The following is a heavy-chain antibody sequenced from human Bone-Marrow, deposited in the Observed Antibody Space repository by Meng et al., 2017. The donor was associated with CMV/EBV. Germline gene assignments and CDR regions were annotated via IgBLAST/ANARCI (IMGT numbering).Heavy chain of an antibody. CDR3: ARGGWYVGTSY. CDR2: LNHTGGI. Sequence: SETLSLTCGVYGGSFSGYFWSWIRQPPGKGLEWIGELNHTGGINYNPSLKSRVTISEDTSKNQFSLKLSSVTAADTAIYYCARGGWYVGTSYWGQGTLVTVSS. D-gene: IGHD6-19*01. V-gene: IGHV4-34*01. J-gene: IGHJ4*02. CDR1: GGSFSGYF.